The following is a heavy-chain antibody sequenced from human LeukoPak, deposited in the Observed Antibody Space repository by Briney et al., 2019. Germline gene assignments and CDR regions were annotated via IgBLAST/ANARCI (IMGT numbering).Heavy chain of an antibody. V-gene: IGHV1-3*01. Sequence: ASVKVSCKASGYTFTSYAMHWVRQAPGQRLEWMGGINAGNGNTKYSQKFQGRVTITRDTSAGTAYMELSSLRSEDTAVYYCASGYLAATDYYYYGMDVWGKGTTVTVSS. D-gene: IGHD6-25*01. J-gene: IGHJ6*04. CDR3: ASGYLAATDYYYYGMDV. CDR1: GYTFTSYA. CDR2: INAGNGNT.